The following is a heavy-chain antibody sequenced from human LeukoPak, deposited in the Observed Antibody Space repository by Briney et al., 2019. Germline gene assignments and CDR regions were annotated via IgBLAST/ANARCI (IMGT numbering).Heavy chain of an antibody. CDR1: GFTLSSYE. V-gene: IGHV3-48*03. J-gene: IGHJ4*02. CDR3: ARPQVGATSIAQYDY. D-gene: IGHD1-26*01. Sequence: GGSLRLSCAASGFTLSSYEMNWVRQAPGKGLEWVSDISSSGSTIYYADSVKGRFTISRDNAKNSLYLQMNSLRAEETAVYYCARPQVGATSIAQYDYWGQGTLVTVSS. CDR2: ISSSGSTI.